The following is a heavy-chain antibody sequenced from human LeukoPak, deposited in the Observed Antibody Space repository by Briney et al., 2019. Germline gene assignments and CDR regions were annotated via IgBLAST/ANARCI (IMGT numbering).Heavy chain of an antibody. CDR1: GGSISSYY. CDR3: ASLCGGDCYRAQDAFDI. D-gene: IGHD2-21*01. Sequence: PAESLSLTCTVSGGSISSYYWSWIRQPPGKGLEWIGYIYYSGSTNYNPSLKRRVTISVDTSKNQFSLKLSSVTAADTAVYYCASLCGGDCYRAQDAFDIWGQGTMVTVSS. CDR2: IYYSGST. J-gene: IGHJ3*02. V-gene: IGHV4-59*01.